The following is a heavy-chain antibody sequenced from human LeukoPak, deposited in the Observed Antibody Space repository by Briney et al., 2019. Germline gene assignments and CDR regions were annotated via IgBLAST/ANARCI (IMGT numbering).Heavy chain of an antibody. D-gene: IGHD3-22*01. J-gene: IGHJ4*02. Sequence: PGGSLRLSCAASGFTFSSYAMSWVRQAPGKGLEWVSAISGSGGSTYYADSVKGRFTIPRDNSKNTLYLQMNSLRAEDTAVYYCAKEGYYDSSGYYYLSSSDYWGQGTLVTVSS. CDR1: GFTFSSYA. CDR3: AKEGYYDSSGYYYLSSSDY. CDR2: ISGSGGST. V-gene: IGHV3-23*01.